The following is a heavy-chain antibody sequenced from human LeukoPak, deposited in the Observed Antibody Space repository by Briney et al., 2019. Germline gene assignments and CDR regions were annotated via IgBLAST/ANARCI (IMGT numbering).Heavy chain of an antibody. Sequence: TSSETLSLTCTVSGGFFSSSSYYWGWVRQPPGKGLEWIGTIYYSGATHYNPSLKSRVTISVDTSKNQFSLKLSSVTAADTAIYYCARDFSSSSTVYYYYYMDVWGKGTTVAVSS. D-gene: IGHD6-6*01. CDR1: GGFFSSSSYY. V-gene: IGHV4-39*07. CDR3: ARDFSSSSTVYYYYYMDV. J-gene: IGHJ6*03. CDR2: IYYSGAT.